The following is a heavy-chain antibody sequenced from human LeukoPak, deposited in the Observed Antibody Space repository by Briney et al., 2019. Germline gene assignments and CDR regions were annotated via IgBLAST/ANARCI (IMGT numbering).Heavy chain of an antibody. CDR1: GYIFTGYY. Sequence: ASVKVSCKASGYIFTGYYMHWVRQAPGQGLEWMGWINPSSGGTNYAQKFQGRVTMTRDTSISTAYMELSRLRSDDTAVYYCARDSSSYLYNWFDPWGQGTLVTVSS. J-gene: IGHJ5*02. D-gene: IGHD6-6*01. CDR2: INPSSGGT. CDR3: ARDSSSYLYNWFDP. V-gene: IGHV1-2*02.